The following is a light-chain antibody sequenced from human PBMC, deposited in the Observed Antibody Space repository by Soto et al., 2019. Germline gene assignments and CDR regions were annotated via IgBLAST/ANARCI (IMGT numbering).Light chain of an antibody. CDR2: DAS. CDR1: QSVSIY. Sequence: EIVLTQSPATLSLSPGERATLSCRASQSVSIYLAWYQQKPGQAHRLLIYDASNRATGIPARFSGSGSGTDFTLTISSLEPEDFAVYYCQQRSNWPPTFGQGTRLEIK. J-gene: IGKJ5*01. V-gene: IGKV3-11*01. CDR3: QQRSNWPPT.